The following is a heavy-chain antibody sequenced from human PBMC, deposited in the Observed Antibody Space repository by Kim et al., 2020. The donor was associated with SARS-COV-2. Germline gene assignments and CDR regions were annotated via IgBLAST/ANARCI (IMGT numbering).Heavy chain of an antibody. D-gene: IGHD2-21*02. Sequence: GGSLRLSCAVSGFSFRSNTMSWVRQAPGKGPEWVSSISDSGGRTYYADSVRGRFTISRDNSKNTLYLQMNSLRDEDTAVYYRAQLTGRLTAEDYWCQGTL. CDR2: ISDSGGRT. CDR1: GFSFRSNT. CDR3: AQLTGRLTAEDY. J-gene: IGHJ4*02. V-gene: IGHV3-23*01.